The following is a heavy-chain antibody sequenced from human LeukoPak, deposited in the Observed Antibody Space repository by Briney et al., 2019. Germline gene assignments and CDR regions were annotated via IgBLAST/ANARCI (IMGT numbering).Heavy chain of an antibody. J-gene: IGHJ4*02. CDR1: GYTFSGYY. CDR3: ARGEQWLVRY. V-gene: IGHV1-2*02. D-gene: IGHD6-19*01. Sequence: GASVKVSCKTLGYTFSGYYIHWVRQAPGQGLEWMGWIDPNSGAANYEKRFQGRVTMTRDISINTVYLEVRSDDTAVYYCARGEQWLVRYWGQGTLVIVSS. CDR2: IDPNSGAA.